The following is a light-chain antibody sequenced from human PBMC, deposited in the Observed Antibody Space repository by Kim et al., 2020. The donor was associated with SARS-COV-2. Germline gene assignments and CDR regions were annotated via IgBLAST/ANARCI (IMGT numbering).Light chain of an antibody. CDR1: QSISNN. J-gene: IGKJ2*01. V-gene: IGKV1-39*01. Sequence: DIQMTQSPSSLSASVGDRVSITCRASQSISNNLNWYQQRPGKAPELVIYGASNLQSGVPSTFSGSGSGTDFTLTINNLQPEHFATYFCQQSDSTPYTFGQGTKLEI. CDR2: GAS. CDR3: QQSDSTPYT.